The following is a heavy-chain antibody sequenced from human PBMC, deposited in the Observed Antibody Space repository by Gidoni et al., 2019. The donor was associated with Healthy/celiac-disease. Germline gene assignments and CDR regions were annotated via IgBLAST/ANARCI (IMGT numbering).Heavy chain of an antibody. Sequence: QVQLVESGGGLVTPGGSLRLSCAASAFTFRYYYMSWIRQAPGKGLEWVSYISSIGSTIYYADAVKGRFTISRDNAKNSLYLQMNSLRAEDTTVYYCARGGYYDSSGYYYGYWGQGTLVTVSS. CDR3: ARGGYYDSSGYYYGY. CDR1: AFTFRYYY. J-gene: IGHJ4*02. V-gene: IGHV3-11*01. D-gene: IGHD3-22*01. CDR2: ISSIGSTI.